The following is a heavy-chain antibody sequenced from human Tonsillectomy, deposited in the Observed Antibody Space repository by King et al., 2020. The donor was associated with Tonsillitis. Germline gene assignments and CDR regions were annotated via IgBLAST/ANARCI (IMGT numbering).Heavy chain of an antibody. CDR1: GYMFTSYG. Sequence: VQLVQSGAEVKKPGASMKVSCQASGYMFTSYGISWVRQAPGQGLDWMGWISANNGDTKYAQKVQDRVTMTTDTSTSTAYMELRSLRSDDTAVYYCARDSAFTSGGHRYYYGMDGWGQGTTGIVSS. J-gene: IGHJ6*02. D-gene: IGHD1-26*01. CDR3: ARDSAFTSGGHRYYYGMDG. V-gene: IGHV1-18*01. CDR2: ISANNGDT.